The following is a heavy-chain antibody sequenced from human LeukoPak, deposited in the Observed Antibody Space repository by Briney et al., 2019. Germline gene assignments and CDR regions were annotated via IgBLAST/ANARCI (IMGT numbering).Heavy chain of an antibody. CDR3: ARSWLVPQYYFDY. CDR1: GFTFSSYS. V-gene: IGHV3-21*01. CDR2: ISSSSSSYI. J-gene: IGHJ4*02. D-gene: IGHD6-19*01. Sequence: GGSLRLSCAASGFTFSSYSMNWVRQAPGKGLEWVSSISSSSSSYIYYADSAKGRFTIPRDNAKNSLYLQMNSLRAEDTAVYYCARSWLVPQYYFDYWGQGTLVTVSS.